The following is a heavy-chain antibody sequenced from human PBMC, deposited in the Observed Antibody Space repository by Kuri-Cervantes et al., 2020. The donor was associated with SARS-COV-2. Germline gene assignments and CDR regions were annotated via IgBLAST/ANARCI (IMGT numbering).Heavy chain of an antibody. Sequence: SETLSLTCAFYGESFSGYYWNWIRQSPGKGLEWIGEVNHNGGANYNPSLRSRVTISVDTSKNQFSLKLSSVTAADTAVYYCASFSSSAHFDYWGQGTLVTVSS. CDR3: ASFSSSAHFDY. CDR1: GESFSGYY. J-gene: IGHJ4*02. V-gene: IGHV4-34*01. CDR2: VNHNGGA. D-gene: IGHD6-6*01.